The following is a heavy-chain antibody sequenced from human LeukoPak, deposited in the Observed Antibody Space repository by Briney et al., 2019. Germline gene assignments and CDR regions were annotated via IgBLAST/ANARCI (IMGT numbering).Heavy chain of an antibody. J-gene: IGHJ3*02. V-gene: IGHV3-30*03. D-gene: IGHD3-9*01. CDR2: ISYDGSNK. CDR1: GFIFSNSA. CDR3: ARASSKQLAGYLPDGFDI. Sequence: PGGSLRLSCAASGFIFSNSAMHWVRQAPGKGLEWVAVISYDGSNKYYADSVKGRFTISRDNSKNTLYLQMNSLRAEDTAVYYCARASSKQLAGYLPDGFDIWGQGTMVTVSS.